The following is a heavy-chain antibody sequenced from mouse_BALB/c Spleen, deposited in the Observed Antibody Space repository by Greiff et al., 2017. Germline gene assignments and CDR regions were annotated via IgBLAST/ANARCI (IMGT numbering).Heavy chain of an antibody. J-gene: IGHJ3*01. CDR3: ARSTGTFAY. CDR2: IYPGGGYT. V-gene: IGHV1-63*02. D-gene: IGHD4-1*02. Sequence: VQRVESGAELVRPGTSVKISCKASGYTFTNYWLGWVKQRPGHGLEWIGDIYPGGGYTNYNEKFKGKATLTADTSSSTAYMQLSSLTSEDSAVYFCARSTGTFAYWGQGTLVTVSA. CDR1: GYTFTNYW.